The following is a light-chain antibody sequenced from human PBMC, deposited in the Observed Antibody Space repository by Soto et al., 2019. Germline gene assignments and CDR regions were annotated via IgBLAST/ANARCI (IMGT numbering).Light chain of an antibody. J-gene: IGLJ3*02. Sequence: QTVVTQSPSASASLGASVKLTCTLSSGHSNYAIAWHQQQPEKGPRYLLRINSDGSHNKGDGIPDRFSASSSGSERYLTISSLQPEYEADYFCQTWASGIRLFGGGTKLTVL. V-gene: IGLV4-69*01. CDR2: INSDGSH. CDR1: SGHSNYA. CDR3: QTWASGIRL.